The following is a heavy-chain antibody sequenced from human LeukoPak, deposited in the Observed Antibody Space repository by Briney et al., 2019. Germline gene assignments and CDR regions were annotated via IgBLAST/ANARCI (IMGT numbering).Heavy chain of an antibody. CDR3: AKEASRGSSFAYTPIEKPYYLDY. CDR1: GFTFSSYE. V-gene: IGHV3-30*02. D-gene: IGHD5-18*01. CDR2: IRYHGSNK. Sequence: GGSLRLSCAASGFTFSSYEMNWVRQAPGKGLEWVAFIRYHGSNKYYADSVKGRFTISRDNSKNTLFLQMSSLRPEDTAVYYCAKEASRGSSFAYTPIEKPYYLDYWGQGTLVTVSS. J-gene: IGHJ4*02.